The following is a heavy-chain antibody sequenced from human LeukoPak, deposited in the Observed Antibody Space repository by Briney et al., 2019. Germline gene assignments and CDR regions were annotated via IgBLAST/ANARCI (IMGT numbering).Heavy chain of an antibody. CDR2: ISSSSSYI. J-gene: IGHJ4*02. CDR3: AREEGSGSYYNY. D-gene: IGHD3-10*01. V-gene: IGHV3-21*01. Sequence: GGSLRLSCAASGFTFSSYSMNWVRQAPGKGLEWVSSISSSSSYIYYADSVKGRFTISRDNAKNSLYLQMNSLRAEDTAVYYCAREEGSGSYYNYWSQGTLVTVSS. CDR1: GFTFSSYS.